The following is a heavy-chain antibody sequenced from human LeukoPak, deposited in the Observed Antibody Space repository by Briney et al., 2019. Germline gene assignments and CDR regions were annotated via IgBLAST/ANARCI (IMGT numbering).Heavy chain of an antibody. CDR1: GFTFSRYW. J-gene: IGHJ6*04. V-gene: IGHV3-7*03. CDR2: IEQGGSEK. CDR3: AGGLRTAYPHYCYGVHV. Sequence: GGSLRLSCTASGFTFSRYWMTWVRQAPGKGLECVANIEQGGSEKYYVDSVKGRFTISRDNAKNSLYLQRNSLRAEDTAVYYCAGGLRTAYPHYCYGVHVWGKGTTVTVSS. D-gene: IGHD2-21*02.